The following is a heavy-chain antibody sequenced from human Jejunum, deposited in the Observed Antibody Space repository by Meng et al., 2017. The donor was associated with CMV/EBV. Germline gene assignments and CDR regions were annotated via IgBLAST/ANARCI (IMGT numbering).Heavy chain of an antibody. D-gene: IGHD2-2*01. CDR1: DYA. V-gene: IGHV3-49*04. J-gene: IGHJ3*02. CDR2: IKSKVYGGTA. Sequence: DYAINWVRQAPGKGLDWVAFIKSKVYGGTAEYAASVKGRFTISRDDSKSIAYLQMDSLKTEDTAVYYCAHYCSGTACYQEHAFDIRGQGTMVTVSS. CDR3: AHYCSGTACYQEHAFDI.